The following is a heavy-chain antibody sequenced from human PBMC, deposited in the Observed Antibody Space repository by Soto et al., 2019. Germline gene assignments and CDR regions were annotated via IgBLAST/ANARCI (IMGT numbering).Heavy chain of an antibody. J-gene: IGHJ6*02. D-gene: IGHD6-13*01. CDR2: IAPHRDGT. CDR1: GYTFTDYY. CDR3: AREGYSSSSDYYGMDV. V-gene: IGHV1-2*02. Sequence: ASVKVSCKASGYTFTDYYMHWIRQAPGQGLEWMGWIAPHRDGTEYAQKFQGRVTLTGDTSTSTAYMELTRLRSADTAVYYCAREGYSSSSDYYGMDVWGQGTTVTVSS.